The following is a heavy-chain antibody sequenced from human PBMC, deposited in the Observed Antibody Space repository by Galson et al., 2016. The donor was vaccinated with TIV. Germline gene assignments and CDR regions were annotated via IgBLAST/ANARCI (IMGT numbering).Heavy chain of an antibody. V-gene: IGHV1-2*02. CDR2: INPGNGDT. J-gene: IGHJ4*02. CDR1: GYRFIGCY. D-gene: IGHD2-21*01. CDR3: AKESDWGVAEFDF. Sequence: SVKVSCKASGYRFIGCYIHWVRQAPGRGPEWMGCINPGNGDTKYAQIFQGSVTPTWDTSVSTAYMELTSLRSDDTAVYFCAKESDWGVAEFDFWGQGTPVSVSS.